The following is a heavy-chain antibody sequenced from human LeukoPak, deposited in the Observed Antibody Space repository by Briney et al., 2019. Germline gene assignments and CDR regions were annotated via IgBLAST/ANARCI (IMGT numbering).Heavy chain of an antibody. CDR1: GFTFRSYG. CDR2: ISGSGGST. Sequence: GGSLRLSCAASGFTFRSYGMSWVRQAPGKGLEWVSAISGSGGSTYYADSVKGRFTISRDNSKNTLYLQMNSLRAEDTAVYYCAKEGLIGSEFDYWGQGTLVTVSS. D-gene: IGHD2-15*01. V-gene: IGHV3-23*01. CDR3: AKEGLIGSEFDY. J-gene: IGHJ4*02.